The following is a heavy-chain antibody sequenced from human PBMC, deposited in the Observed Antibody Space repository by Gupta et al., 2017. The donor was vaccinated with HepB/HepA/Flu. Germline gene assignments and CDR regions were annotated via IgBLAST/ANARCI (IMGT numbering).Heavy chain of an antibody. CDR1: GFTFSTYT. CDR2: ISYDGTNI. D-gene: IGHD5-18*01. J-gene: IGHJ4*02. CDR3: ARDGSGYSYGWAFDY. V-gene: IGHV3-30-3*01. Sequence: QVQLVESGGGVVKPGGSLRLSCAASGFTFSTYTMHWFRQAPGKGLGWVAVISYDGTNIHYADSVKGRFTISRDNSKNTLYLQMNSLRTEDTALYFCARDGSGYSYGWAFDYWGQGTLVTVSS.